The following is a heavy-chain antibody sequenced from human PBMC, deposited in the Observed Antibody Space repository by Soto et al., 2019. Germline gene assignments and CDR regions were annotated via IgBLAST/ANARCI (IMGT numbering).Heavy chain of an antibody. CDR2: MNPNSGNT. CDR1: GYTFTSYD. D-gene: IGHD3-3*01. V-gene: IGHV1-8*01. J-gene: IGHJ4*02. CDR3: ARVIPSLPYYDFWSGPHELDY. Sequence: ASVKVSCKASGYTFTSYDINWVRQATGQGLEWMGWMNPNSGNTGYAQKFQGRVTMTRNTSISTAYMELSSLRSEDTAVYYCARVIPSLPYYDFWSGPHELDYWGQGTLVTVSS.